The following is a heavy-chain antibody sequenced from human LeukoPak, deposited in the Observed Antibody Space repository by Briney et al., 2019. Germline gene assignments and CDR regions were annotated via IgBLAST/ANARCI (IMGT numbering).Heavy chain of an antibody. V-gene: IGHV4-59*01. D-gene: IGHD5-18*01. CDR1: GGSISSYY. Sequence: PSETLSLTCAVSGGSISSYYGSWIRQPPGKGLEWIGFFYYSGSTNYNPSLKSRVTISVDTSKNHFSLKLSSVTAAETAVYYCARGSGGYSYGYYFDYWGQGTLVTVSS. CDR3: ARGSGGYSYGYYFDY. CDR2: FYYSGST. J-gene: IGHJ4*02.